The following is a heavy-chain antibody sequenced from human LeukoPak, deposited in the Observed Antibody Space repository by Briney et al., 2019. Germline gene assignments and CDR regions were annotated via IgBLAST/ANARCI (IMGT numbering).Heavy chain of an antibody. V-gene: IGHV4-39*07. CDR2: IYYSGST. CDR1: GGSISSYY. J-gene: IGHJ3*02. Sequence: SETLSLTCTVSGGSISSYYWNWIRQPPGKGLEWIGSIYYSGSTYYNPSLKSRVTISVDTSKNQFSLKLSSVTAADTAVYYCARVYSSGYYYDQDDAFDIWGQGTMVTVSS. CDR3: ARVYSSGYYYDQDDAFDI. D-gene: IGHD3-22*01.